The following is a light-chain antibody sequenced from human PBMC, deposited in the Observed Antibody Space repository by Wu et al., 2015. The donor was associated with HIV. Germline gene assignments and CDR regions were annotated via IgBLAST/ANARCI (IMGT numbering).Light chain of an antibody. CDR3: QQYDRSPPLYS. Sequence: EIVLTQSPGTLSLSPGERATLSCRASQSVSSGYLAWYQQKPGQAPRLLIYGASSRATGIPDRFSGSGSGTDFTLTISRLEPEDFAVYYCQQYDRSPPLYSFGQGTKLEIK. V-gene: IGKV3-20*01. CDR2: GAS. CDR1: QSVSSGY. J-gene: IGKJ2*03.